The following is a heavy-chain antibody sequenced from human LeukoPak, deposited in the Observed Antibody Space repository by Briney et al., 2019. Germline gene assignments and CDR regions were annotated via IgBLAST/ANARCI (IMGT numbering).Heavy chain of an antibody. CDR3: ARSIAARSPWVDY. CDR2: IYYSGST. Sequence: SETLSLTCTVSGGSTSSYYWSWIRQPPGKGLEWIGYIYYSGSTNYNPSLKSRVTISVDTSKNQFSLKLSSVTAADTAVYYCARSIAARSPWVDYWGQGTLVTVSS. J-gene: IGHJ4*02. D-gene: IGHD6-6*01. CDR1: GGSTSSYY. V-gene: IGHV4-59*01.